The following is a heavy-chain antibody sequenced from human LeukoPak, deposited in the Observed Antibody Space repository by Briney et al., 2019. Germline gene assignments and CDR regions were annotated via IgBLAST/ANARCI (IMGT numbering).Heavy chain of an antibody. Sequence: SETLSLTCTVFYGAFSGYYWSWIRQPPGKGLEWIGEINHNGNTNYNPSLKSRVTISVDTSKDQFSLKLSSVTAADTAVYYCARHGLVAARHAFDIWGQGTMVTVSS. CDR3: ARHGLVAARHAFDI. D-gene: IGHD6-6*01. CDR2: INHNGNT. CDR1: YGAFSGYY. V-gene: IGHV4-34*01. J-gene: IGHJ3*02.